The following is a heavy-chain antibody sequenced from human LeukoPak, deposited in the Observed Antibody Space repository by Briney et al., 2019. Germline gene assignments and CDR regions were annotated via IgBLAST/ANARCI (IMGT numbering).Heavy chain of an antibody. V-gene: IGHV4-39*07. D-gene: IGHD6-13*01. CDR3: ARKYSSSWWFDY. Sequence: SETLSLTRTVSGGSISSSSYYWGWIRQPPGKGLEWIGSIYYSGSTYYNPSLKSRVTISIDTSKNQFSLKLSSVTAADTAVYYCARKYSSSWWFDYWGQGTLVTVSS. CDR2: IYYSGST. J-gene: IGHJ4*02. CDR1: GGSISSSSYY.